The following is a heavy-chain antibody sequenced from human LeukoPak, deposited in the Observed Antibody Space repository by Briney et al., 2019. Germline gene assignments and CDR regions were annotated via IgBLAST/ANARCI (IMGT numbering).Heavy chain of an antibody. D-gene: IGHD6-19*01. Sequence: GGSLRLSCAASGFTVSSNYMSWVRQAPGKGLEWVSVIYSGGSTYYADSVKGRFTISRDNSKNTLYLQMNSLRAEDTAVYYCARDWNQWLASHFDYWGQGTLVTVSS. CDR3: ARDWNQWLASHFDY. J-gene: IGHJ4*02. V-gene: IGHV3-66*01. CDR1: GFTVSSNY. CDR2: IYSGGST.